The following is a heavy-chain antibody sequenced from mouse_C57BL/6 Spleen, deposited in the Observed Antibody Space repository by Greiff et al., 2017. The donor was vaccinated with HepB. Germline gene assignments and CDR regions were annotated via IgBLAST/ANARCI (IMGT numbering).Heavy chain of an antibody. J-gene: IGHJ1*03. CDR3: ARRGVTTVANWYFDV. CDR2: INPNNGGT. V-gene: IGHV1-18*01. CDR1: GYTFTSYN. D-gene: IGHD1-1*01. Sequence: VQLQQSGPELVKPGASVKIPCKASGYTFTSYNLDWVTQSNGKSLEWIGDINPNNGGTIYNQKFKGKATLTVDKSSSTAYMELRSLTSEDTAVYYGARRGVTTVANWYFDVWGTGTTVTVSA.